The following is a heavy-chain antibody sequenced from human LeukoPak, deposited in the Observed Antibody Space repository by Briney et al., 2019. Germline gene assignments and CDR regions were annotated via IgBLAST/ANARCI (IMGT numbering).Heavy chain of an antibody. Sequence: GGSLRLSCAASGFTFSSYAMHWVRQAPGKGLEWVAVISYDGSNKYYADSVKGRFTISRDNSKNTLYLQMNSLRAEDTAVYYCARDRGRLRLGELSSSYYYYGMDVWGQGTTVTVSS. CDR2: ISYDGSNK. V-gene: IGHV3-30-3*01. D-gene: IGHD3-16*02. J-gene: IGHJ6*02. CDR1: GFTFSSYA. CDR3: ARDRGRLRLGELSSSYYYYGMDV.